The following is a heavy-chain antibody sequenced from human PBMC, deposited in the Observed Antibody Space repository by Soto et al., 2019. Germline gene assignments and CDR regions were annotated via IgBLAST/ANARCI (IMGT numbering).Heavy chain of an antibody. CDR1: GYSFASHW. V-gene: IGHV5-51*01. J-gene: IGHJ4*02. CDR2: IYPGDSDA. CDR3: ARYSESYWHYLDF. D-gene: IGHD1-26*01. Sequence: PGESLKISCKGSGYSFASHWVAWVRQMPEKGLEWIGTIYPGDSDAKYSSAFRGHVTISADTSVSTAYLQWRSLEATDSAIYYCARYSESYWHYLDFWGQGTLVTGSS.